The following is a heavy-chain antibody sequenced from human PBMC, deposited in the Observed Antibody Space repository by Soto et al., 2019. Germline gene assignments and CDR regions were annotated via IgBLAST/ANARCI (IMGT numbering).Heavy chain of an antibody. Sequence: SETLSLTCTASGGSISSGGYYWSWIRQHPGKGLEWIGYIYYSGSTYYNPSLKSRVTISVDTSKNQFSLKLSSVTAADTAVYYCASLESYSSSWTFDPWGQGTLVTVSS. J-gene: IGHJ5*02. CDR3: ASLESYSSSWTFDP. V-gene: IGHV4-31*03. D-gene: IGHD6-13*01. CDR2: IYYSGST. CDR1: GGSISSGGYY.